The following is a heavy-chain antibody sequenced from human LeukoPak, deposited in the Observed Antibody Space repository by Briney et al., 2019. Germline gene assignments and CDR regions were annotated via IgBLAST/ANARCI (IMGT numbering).Heavy chain of an antibody. CDR2: ISRDSSII. Sequence: GGSLRLSCAASGFTFSRDSMNWVRQAPGKGLEWISYISRDSSIIYYADSVRGRFTISRDNAKNSLYLQMNSLRAEDTAVYYCVRDNPRCCGVVPANIDDYWGQGTLVTVSS. CDR1: GFTFSRDS. CDR3: VRDNPRCCGVVPANIDDY. D-gene: IGHD2-15*01. J-gene: IGHJ4*02. V-gene: IGHV3-48*01.